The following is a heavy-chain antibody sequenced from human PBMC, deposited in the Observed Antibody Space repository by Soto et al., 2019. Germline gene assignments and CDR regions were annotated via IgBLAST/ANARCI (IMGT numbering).Heavy chain of an antibody. D-gene: IGHD2-2*01. CDR2: INHSGST. CDR3: ARGGNEVPAAIGYYYYYGMDV. CDR1: GGSFSGYY. Sequence: PSETLSLTCAVYGGSFSGYYWSWIRQPPGKGLEWIGEINHSGSTNYNPSLKSRVTISVDTSKNQFSLKLSSVTAADTAVYYCARGGNEVPAAIGYYYYYGMDVWGQGTTVTVS. J-gene: IGHJ6*02. V-gene: IGHV4-34*01.